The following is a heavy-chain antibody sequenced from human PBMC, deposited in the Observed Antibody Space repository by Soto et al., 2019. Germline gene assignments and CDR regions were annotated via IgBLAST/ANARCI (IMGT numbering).Heavy chain of an antibody. V-gene: IGHV4-59*01. CDR2: IYYSGST. D-gene: IGHD6-6*01. J-gene: IGHJ4*02. CDR1: GGSISSYY. CDR3: ARVLSIAAHDY. Sequence: SETLSLTCTVSGGSISSYYWSWIRQPPGKGLEWIGYIYYSGSTNYNPSLKRRVTISVDTSKNQFSLKLSSVTAADTAVYYCARVLSIAAHDYWGQGTRVTGS.